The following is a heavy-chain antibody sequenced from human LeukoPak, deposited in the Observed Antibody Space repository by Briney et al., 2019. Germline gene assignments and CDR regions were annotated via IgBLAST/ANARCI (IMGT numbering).Heavy chain of an antibody. CDR2: MNPNSGNT. V-gene: IGHV1-8*01. J-gene: IGHJ6*03. Sequence: ASVKVSCKASGYTFTSYDINWVRQATGRGLEWMGWMNPNSGNTGYAQKFQGRVTMTRNTSISTAYMELSSLRSEDTAVYYCARAFRRGPKRGAAGGYYYYMDVWGKGTTVTISS. D-gene: IGHD1-1*01. CDR1: GYTFTSYD. CDR3: ARAFRRGPKRGAAGGYYYYMDV.